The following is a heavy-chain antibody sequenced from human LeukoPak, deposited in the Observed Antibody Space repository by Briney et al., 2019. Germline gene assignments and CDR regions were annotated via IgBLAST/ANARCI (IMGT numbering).Heavy chain of an antibody. V-gene: IGHV3-48*03. CDR1: GFTFSSYE. Sequence: GGSLRLSCAASGFTFSSYEMNWVRQAPGKGLEWVSYISGRGSTKYSADAVKGRFTISRDNAKNSLYLEMNSLRAEDTAVYYCASFPDYWGQGTLVTVSS. CDR3: ASFPDY. CDR2: ISGRGSTK. J-gene: IGHJ4*02.